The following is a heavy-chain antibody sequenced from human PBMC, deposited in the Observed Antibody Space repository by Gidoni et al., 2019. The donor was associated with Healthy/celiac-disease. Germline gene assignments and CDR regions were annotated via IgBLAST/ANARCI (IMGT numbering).Heavy chain of an antibody. J-gene: IGHJ3*02. CDR1: GFTFDDYA. D-gene: IGHD2-21*01. Sequence: EVQLVESGGGLVHPGRSLRLSCAASGFTFDDYAMHWVRQAPGKGLELVSGISWNSGSIGYADSVKGRFTISRDNAKNSLYLQMNSLRAEDTALYYCAKEALFEGGAFDIWGQGTMVTVSS. CDR3: AKEALFEGGAFDI. CDR2: ISWNSGSI. V-gene: IGHV3-9*01.